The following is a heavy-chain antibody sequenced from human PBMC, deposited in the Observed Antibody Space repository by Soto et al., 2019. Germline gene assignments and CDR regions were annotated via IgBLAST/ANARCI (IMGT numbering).Heavy chain of an antibody. J-gene: IGHJ5*02. CDR2: IYYSGST. CDR1: GGSISSGGYY. Sequence: QVQLQESGPGLVKPSQTLSLTCTVSGGSISSGGYYWSWIRQHPGKGLEWIGYIYYSGSTYYNPSLKSRVTISVDTSKNQLSLKLSSVTAADTAVYYCARGGVVRQWLVRGNWFDPWGQGTLVTVSS. CDR3: ARGGVVRQWLVRGNWFDP. D-gene: IGHD6-19*01. V-gene: IGHV4-31*03.